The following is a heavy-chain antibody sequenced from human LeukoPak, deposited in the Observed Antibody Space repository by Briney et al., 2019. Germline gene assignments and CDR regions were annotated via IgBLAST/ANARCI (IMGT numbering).Heavy chain of an antibody. V-gene: IGHV3-23*01. CDR2: ISGSGGST. D-gene: IGHD3-10*01. Sequence: GGSLRLSCAASGFTFSSYAMSWVRQAPGKGLEWVSAISGSGGSTYYADSVKGRFTISRDNSKNTLYLQMNSLRAEDTAVYYCAKDGKLYGSGSYYKGSRDLYYYYGMDVWGQGTTVTVSS. J-gene: IGHJ6*01. CDR3: AKDGKLYGSGSYYKGSRDLYYYYGMDV. CDR1: GFTFSSYA.